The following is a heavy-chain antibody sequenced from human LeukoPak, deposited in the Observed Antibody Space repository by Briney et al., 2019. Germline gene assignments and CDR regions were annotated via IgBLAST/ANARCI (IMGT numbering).Heavy chain of an antibody. V-gene: IGHV4-4*09. D-gene: IGHD1-26*01. J-gene: IGHJ4*02. CDR1: GGSISSYY. CDR3: ARHDVIVGAVFDY. Sequence: PSETLSLTCTVSGGSISSYYWSWIRQPPGKGLEWIGYIYTSGSTNYNPSLKSRVTISVDTSKNQFSLKLSSVTAADTAVYYCARHDVIVGAVFDYWGQGTLVIVSS. CDR2: IYTSGST.